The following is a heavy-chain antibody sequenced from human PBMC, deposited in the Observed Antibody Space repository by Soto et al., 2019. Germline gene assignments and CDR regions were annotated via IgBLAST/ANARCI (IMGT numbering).Heavy chain of an antibody. CDR2: ISGYSGVT. J-gene: IGHJ6*04. CDR1: GYTFTTYG. V-gene: IGHV1-18*04. Sequence: QVRLVQSGGEMQKPGASVTVSCKASGYTFTTYGFNWVRQAPGQGLERMGWISGYSGVTTYAQKPQGRVPKTTYTSLSTADMDLRSLSFDGTAVYYRGTAAPRVRYGPDGNGMGGWGKGTRVTVSA. D-gene: IGHD5-18*01. CDR3: GTAAPRVRYGPDGNGMGG.